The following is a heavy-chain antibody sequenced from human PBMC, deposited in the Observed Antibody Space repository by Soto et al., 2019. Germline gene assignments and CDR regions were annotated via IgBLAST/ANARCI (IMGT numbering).Heavy chain of an antibody. CDR3: ARVRAYYYDSITPDYYYYYGMDV. D-gene: IGHD3-22*01. V-gene: IGHV4-34*01. CDR1: GGSFSGYY. Sequence: PSETLSLTCAVYGGSFSGYYWSWIRQPPGKGLEWIGEINHSGSANSNPSLQSRVTISVDTSKTQFSLKLSSVTAADTAVYYCARVRAYYYDSITPDYYYYYGMDVRGQGTTVTVSS. CDR2: INHSGSA. J-gene: IGHJ6*02.